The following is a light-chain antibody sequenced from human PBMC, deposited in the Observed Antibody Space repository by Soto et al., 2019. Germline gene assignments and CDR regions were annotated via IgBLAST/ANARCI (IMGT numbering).Light chain of an antibody. CDR1: SSDVGGYNY. J-gene: IGLJ1*01. CDR2: EVS. CDR3: QSYDSTLSARYV. Sequence: QSVLTQPASVSGSPGQSITISCTGTSSDVGGYNYVSWYQQHPGKAPKLMIYEVSNRPSGVSNRFSGSKSGNTASLTISGLQAEDEAYYYCQSYDSTLSARYVFGTGTKVTVL. V-gene: IGLV2-14*01.